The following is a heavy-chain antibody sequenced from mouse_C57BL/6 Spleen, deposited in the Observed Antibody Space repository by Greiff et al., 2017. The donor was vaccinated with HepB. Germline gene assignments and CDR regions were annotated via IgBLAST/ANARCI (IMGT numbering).Heavy chain of an antibody. V-gene: IGHV1-19*01. J-gene: IGHJ4*01. CDR2: INPYNGGT. CDR3: ARGGGYGNYDAMDY. CDR1: GYTFTDYY. D-gene: IGHD2-10*02. Sequence: VQLQQSGPVLVKPGASVKMSCKASGYTFTDYYMNWVKQSHGKSLEWIGVINPYNGGTSYNQKFKGKATLTVDKSSSTAYMELNSLTSEDSAVYYCARGGGYGNYDAMDYWGQGTSVTVSS.